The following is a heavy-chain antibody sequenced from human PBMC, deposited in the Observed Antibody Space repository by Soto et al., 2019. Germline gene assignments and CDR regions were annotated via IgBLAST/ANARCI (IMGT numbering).Heavy chain of an antibody. V-gene: IGHV1-69*13. CDR1: GGTFSNYA. Sequence: SVKVSCKASGGTFSNYAINWVRQAPGQGLEWMGGIIPIFGTTNYAQKFQGRVTITADESTSTAYLDLSSLRSEDTAVYYCARPVEMATISRSYLFYWGQGTLVTVSS. CDR3: ARPVEMATISRSYLFY. CDR2: IIPIFGTT. D-gene: IGHD5-12*01. J-gene: IGHJ4*02.